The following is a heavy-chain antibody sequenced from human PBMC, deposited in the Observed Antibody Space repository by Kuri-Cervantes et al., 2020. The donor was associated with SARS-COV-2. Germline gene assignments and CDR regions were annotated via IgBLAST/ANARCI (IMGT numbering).Heavy chain of an antibody. Sequence: GSLRLSCAVYGGSFSAYYWSWIRQPPGKGLEWIGEINHSGSTNYDPSLKSRVTISVDTSKHQLSLKLSSVTAADTAVYYCARDSNKRLYGEVLSLGDAFDIWGQGTMVTVSS. CDR2: INHSGST. J-gene: IGHJ3*02. CDR3: ARDSNKRLYGEVLSLGDAFDI. D-gene: IGHD3-10*01. CDR1: GGSFSAYY. V-gene: IGHV4-34*01.